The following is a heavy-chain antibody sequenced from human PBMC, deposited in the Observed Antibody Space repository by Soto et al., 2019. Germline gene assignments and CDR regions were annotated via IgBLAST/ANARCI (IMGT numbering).Heavy chain of an antibody. V-gene: IGHV1-3*01. D-gene: IGHD2-15*01. Sequence: QVQLVQSGAEVKKPGASVKVSCKASGYTFTSYAIHWVRQAPGQRLEWMGWINAGNGNTKYSQKFQDRVTITRDTSESTASVELSSLRSEDTAVYNCARDLGGGPDYWGQGTLVTVSS. J-gene: IGHJ4*02. CDR3: ARDLGGGPDY. CDR2: INAGNGNT. CDR1: GYTFTSYA.